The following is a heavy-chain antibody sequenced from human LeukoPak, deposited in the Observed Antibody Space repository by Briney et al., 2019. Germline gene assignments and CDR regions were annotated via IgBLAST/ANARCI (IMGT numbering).Heavy chain of an antibody. Sequence: SETLSLTCTVSGGSISSHYWSWIRQPPGKGLEWIGYIYYSGSTNYNPSLMSRVTISVDTSKNQFSLKLSSVTAADTAVYYCARVLRVIGSPPVPLDVWGKGTTVTVSS. CDR2: IYYSGST. CDR3: ARVLRVIGSPPVPLDV. J-gene: IGHJ6*04. CDR1: GGSISSHY. D-gene: IGHD3-9*01. V-gene: IGHV4-59*11.